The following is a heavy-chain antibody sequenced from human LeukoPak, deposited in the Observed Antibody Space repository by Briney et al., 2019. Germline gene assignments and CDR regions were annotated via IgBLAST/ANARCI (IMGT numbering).Heavy chain of an antibody. CDR1: GFTFSSYS. V-gene: IGHV3-21*01. Sequence: PGGSLRLSCAASGFTFSSYSMNWVRQAPGKGLEWVSSISSSSSYIYYADSVKGRFTIYRDNAKNSLYLQMNSLRAEDTAVYYCARVTGQLWFWNYFDYWGQGTLVTVSS. D-gene: IGHD5-18*01. CDR3: ARVTGQLWFWNYFDY. CDR2: ISSSSSYI. J-gene: IGHJ4*02.